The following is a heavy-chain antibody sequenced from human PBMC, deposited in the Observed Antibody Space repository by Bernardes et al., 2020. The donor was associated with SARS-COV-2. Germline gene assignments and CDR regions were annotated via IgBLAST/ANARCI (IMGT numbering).Heavy chain of an antibody. CDR2: INPETGNT. J-gene: IGHJ4*02. Sequence: ASVKVSCKASGYIITGNCLHWVRQGPGQGLEWMGGINPETGNTDYAQSFQGRVSMSRDTSTSAVFMELTGLTSDDTAVYYCARQHCTNTSCYPYFDYWGLGTLVTVSS. D-gene: IGHD2-2*01. V-gene: IGHV1-2*02. CDR1: GYIITGNC. CDR3: ARQHCTNTSCYPYFDY.